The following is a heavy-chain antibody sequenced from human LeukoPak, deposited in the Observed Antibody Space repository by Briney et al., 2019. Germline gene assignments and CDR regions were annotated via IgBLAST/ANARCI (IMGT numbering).Heavy chain of an antibody. Sequence: GASVKVSCKASGYTFTSYGISWVRQAPGQGLEWMGWISAYNGNTNYAQKLQGRVTMTTDTSTSTAYMELRSLRSDDSAIYYCARAYCSGGSCYLDYWGQGTLVTVSS. CDR3: ARAYCSGGSCYLDY. CDR1: GYTFTSYG. J-gene: IGHJ4*02. D-gene: IGHD2-15*01. CDR2: ISAYNGNT. V-gene: IGHV1-18*01.